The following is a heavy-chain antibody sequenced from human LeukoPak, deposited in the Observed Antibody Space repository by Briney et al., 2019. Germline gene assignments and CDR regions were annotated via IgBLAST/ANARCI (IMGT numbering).Heavy chain of an antibody. J-gene: IGHJ4*02. D-gene: IGHD3-10*01. Sequence: GGSLRLSCTASGFTLENYWMNWVRQAPGKGPEWVANIKQDGSVEHYLDSVKGRFTISRDNAKNSLILQMNSLRDEDTAVYYCARWAGVIDFWGQGTPVTVSS. CDR3: ARWAGVIDF. V-gene: IGHV3-7*01. CDR2: IKQDGSVE. CDR1: GFTLENYW.